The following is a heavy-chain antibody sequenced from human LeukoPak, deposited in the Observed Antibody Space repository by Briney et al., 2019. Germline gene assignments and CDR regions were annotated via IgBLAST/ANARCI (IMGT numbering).Heavy chain of an antibody. Sequence: ASVKVSCKASGYTFTGYYMHWVRQAPGQGLEWMGRINPNSGGTNYAQKFQGRVTMTRDMSISTAYMELSRLRSDDTAVYYCARKALTYVGAFDIWGQGTMVTVSS. CDR1: GYTFTGYY. V-gene: IGHV1-2*06. J-gene: IGHJ3*02. CDR2: INPNSGGT. D-gene: IGHD4-23*01. CDR3: ARKALTYVGAFDI.